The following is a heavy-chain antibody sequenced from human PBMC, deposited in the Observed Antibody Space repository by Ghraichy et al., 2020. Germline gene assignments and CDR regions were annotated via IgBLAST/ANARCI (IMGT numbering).Heavy chain of an antibody. Sequence: GGSLRLSCAASGFTFSNAWMSWVRQAPGKGLEWVGRIKSKTDGGTTDYAAPVKGRFTISRDDSKNTLYLQMNSLKTEDTAVYYCTTEAVDSSGYPPNYYYYGMDVWGQGTTVTVSS. J-gene: IGHJ6*02. V-gene: IGHV3-15*01. CDR2: IKSKTDGGTT. CDR3: TTEAVDSSGYPPNYYYYGMDV. CDR1: GFTFSNAW. D-gene: IGHD3-22*01.